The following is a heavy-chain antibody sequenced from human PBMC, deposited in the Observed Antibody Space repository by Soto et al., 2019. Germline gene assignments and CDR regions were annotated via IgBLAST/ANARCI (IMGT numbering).Heavy chain of an antibody. J-gene: IGHJ4*02. Sequence: QVQLQQWGAGLLKPSETLSLTCAVYGGSFSGYYWSWIRQPPGKGLEWIGEINHSGSTNYNLSLKSRVTISVDTSKNQFSLKLSSVTAADTAVYYCARGAPSLLWFGESHFDYWGQGTLVTVSS. D-gene: IGHD3-10*01. CDR3: ARGAPSLLWFGESHFDY. CDR2: INHSGST. CDR1: GGSFSGYY. V-gene: IGHV4-34*01.